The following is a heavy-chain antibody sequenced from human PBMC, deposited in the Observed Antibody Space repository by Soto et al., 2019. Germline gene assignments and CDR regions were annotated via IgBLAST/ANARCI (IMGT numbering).Heavy chain of an antibody. V-gene: IGHV3-30*18. CDR2: ISYDGSNK. J-gene: IGHJ6*02. CDR1: GFTFSSYG. D-gene: IGHD3-10*01. CDR3: AKGRVRGTLSRYHYGMDV. Sequence: GGSLRLSCAASGFTFSSYGMHWVRQAPGKGLEWVAVISYDGSNKYYADSVKGRFTISRDNSKNTLYLQMNSLRAEDTAVYYCAKGRVRGTLSRYHYGMDVWGQGTTVTVS.